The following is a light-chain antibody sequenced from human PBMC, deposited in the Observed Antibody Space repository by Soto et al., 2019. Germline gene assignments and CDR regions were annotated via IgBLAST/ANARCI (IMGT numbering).Light chain of an antibody. CDR2: EVV. CDR3: KSYAGSNTYV. CDR1: KNDIGVYDF. V-gene: IGLV2-8*01. J-gene: IGLJ1*01. Sequence: QSVLTQPPSASGSPGQSVTISCTGTKNDIGVYDFVSWYQHHPGKAPRLIIYEVVQRPSGVPDRFSGSKSDNTASLTVSGLQAADEADYFCKSYAGSNTYVFRSGTKVTVL.